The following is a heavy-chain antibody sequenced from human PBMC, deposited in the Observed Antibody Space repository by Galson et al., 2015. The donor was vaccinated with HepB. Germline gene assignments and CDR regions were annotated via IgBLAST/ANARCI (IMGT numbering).Heavy chain of an antibody. V-gene: IGHV3-30*18. J-gene: IGHJ6*03. CDR1: GFTFSSYG. CDR3: AKGTDFWSGYDYYYMDV. CDR2: ISYDGSNK. D-gene: IGHD3-3*01. Sequence: SLRLSCAASGFTFSSYGMHWVRQAPGKGLEWVAVISYDGSNKYYADSVKGRFTISRDNSKNTLYLQMNSLSAEDTAVYYCAKGTDFWSGYDYYYMDVWGKGTTVTVSS.